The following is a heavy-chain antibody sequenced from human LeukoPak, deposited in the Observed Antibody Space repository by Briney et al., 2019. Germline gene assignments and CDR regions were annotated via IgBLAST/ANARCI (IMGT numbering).Heavy chain of an antibody. CDR3: ASHGPHSSGWWYPIDY. Sequence: SETLSLICTVSGVSISSYYWSWIRQPPGKGLEWIGYIYYSGSTNYNPSLKSRVTISVDTSKNQFSLKLSSVTAADTAVYYCASHGPHSSGWWYPIDYWGQGTLVTVSS. J-gene: IGHJ4*02. V-gene: IGHV4-59*01. CDR2: IYYSGST. D-gene: IGHD6-19*01. CDR1: GVSISSYY.